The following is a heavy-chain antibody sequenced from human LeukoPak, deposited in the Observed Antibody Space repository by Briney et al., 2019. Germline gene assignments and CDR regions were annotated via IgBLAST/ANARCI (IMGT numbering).Heavy chain of an antibody. J-gene: IGHJ3*02. CDR3: ARAKRNAFDI. Sequence: GGSLRLSCAASGFTFSSYAMRWVRQAPGKGLEWVAVISYDGSNKYYADSVKGRFTISRDNSKNTLYPQMNSLRAEDTAVYYCARAKRNAFDIWGQGTMVTVSS. V-gene: IGHV3-30*04. CDR1: GFTFSSYA. CDR2: ISYDGSNK.